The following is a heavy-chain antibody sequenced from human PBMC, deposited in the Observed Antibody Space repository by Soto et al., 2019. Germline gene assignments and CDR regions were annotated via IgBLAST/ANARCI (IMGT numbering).Heavy chain of an antibody. V-gene: IGHV3-30-3*01. CDR2: ISYDGSNK. Sequence: PGGSLRLSCAASGFTFSSYAMHWVRQAPGKGLEWVAVISYDGSNKYYADSVKGRFTISRDNSKNTLYVQMNSLRAEDTAVYYCARDSLFGVVIGYYFDYWGQGTLVTSPQ. CDR1: GFTFSSYA. D-gene: IGHD3-3*01. CDR3: ARDSLFGVVIGYYFDY. J-gene: IGHJ4*02.